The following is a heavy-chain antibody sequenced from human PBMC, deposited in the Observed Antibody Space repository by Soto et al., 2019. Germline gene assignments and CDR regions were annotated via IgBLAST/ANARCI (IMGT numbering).Heavy chain of an antibody. Sequence: QVQLVQSGAEVKKPGSSVKVSCKASGGTFSSYAISWVRQAPGQGLEWMGGIIPISGTANYAQKFQGRVTMTADGSTSTAYMELSSLRSEDTAVYYCARSQGSSTSLEIYYYYYYGMDVWGQGTTVTVSS. V-gene: IGHV1-69*01. CDR1: GGTFSSYA. J-gene: IGHJ6*02. CDR2: IIPISGTA. D-gene: IGHD2-2*01. CDR3: ARSQGSSTSLEIYYYYYYGMDV.